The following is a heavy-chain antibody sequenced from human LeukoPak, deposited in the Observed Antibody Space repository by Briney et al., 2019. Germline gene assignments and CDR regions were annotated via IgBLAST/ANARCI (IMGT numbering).Heavy chain of an antibody. CDR2: IIPIFGTA. Sequence: SVTVSCKASGGTCSSYAISWVRQAPGQGLEWMGGIIPIFGTANYAQKFQGRVTITADESTSTAYMELSSLRSEDTAVYYCARDLRGDYGRTFDYWGQGTLVTVSS. V-gene: IGHV1-69*13. CDR3: ARDLRGDYGRTFDY. D-gene: IGHD4-17*01. J-gene: IGHJ4*02. CDR1: GGTCSSYA.